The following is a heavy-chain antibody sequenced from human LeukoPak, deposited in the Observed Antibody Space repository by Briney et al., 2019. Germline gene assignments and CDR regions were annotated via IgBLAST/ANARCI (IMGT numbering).Heavy chain of an antibody. J-gene: IGHJ4*02. CDR1: GYTFTGYY. V-gene: IGHV1-2*02. CDR3: ARVSGYDWESFYDY. D-gene: IGHD5-12*01. Sequence: ASVKVSCKASGYTFTGYYMHWVRQAPGQGLEWMGWINPNSGGTNYAQKFQGRVTMTRDTSISTAYMELSRLRSDDTAVYYCARVSGYDWESFYDYWGQGSLVTVSS. CDR2: INPNSGGT.